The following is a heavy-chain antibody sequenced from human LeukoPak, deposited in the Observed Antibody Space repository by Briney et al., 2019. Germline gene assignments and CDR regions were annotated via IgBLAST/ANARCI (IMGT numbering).Heavy chain of an antibody. CDR3: ARGTRWLFDL. D-gene: IGHD5-12*01. CDR2: IYYSGST. J-gene: IGHJ2*01. CDR1: GGSISSGGYY. Sequence: SQTLSLTCTVSGGSISSGGYYWSWIRQHPGKGLEWIGYIYYSGSTYYNPSLKSRVTMSVDTSKNQFSLNLRSVTAADTAVYYCARGTRWLFDLWGRGTLVTVSS. V-gene: IGHV4-31*03.